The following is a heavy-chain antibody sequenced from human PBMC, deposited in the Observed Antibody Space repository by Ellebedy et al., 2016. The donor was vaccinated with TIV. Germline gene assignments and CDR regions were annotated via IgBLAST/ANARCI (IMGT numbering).Heavy chain of an antibody. CDR2: INPNSGGT. D-gene: IGHD4-23*01. CDR1: GGTFSSYA. J-gene: IGHJ4*02. Sequence: AASVKVSCKASGGTFSSYAISWVRQAPGQGLEWMGWINPNSGGTNYAQKFQGRVTMTRDTSISTAYMELSRLRSDDTAVYYCAIFGGNSDPPFDYWGQGTLVTVSS. CDR3: AIFGGNSDPPFDY. V-gene: IGHV1-2*02.